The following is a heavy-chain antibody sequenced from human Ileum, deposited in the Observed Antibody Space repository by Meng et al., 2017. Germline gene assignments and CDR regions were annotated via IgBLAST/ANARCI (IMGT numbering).Heavy chain of an antibody. CDR2: IYESGST. J-gene: IGHJ3*02. CDR3: VRDKDKSNAFEI. Sequence: GSLRLSCSVSGASLRGYYWSWIRQSPGKGLEYIGYIYESGSTNYNPFLSSRVTMSLDMSKNQISLRLSSVTAADTATYYCVRDKDKSNAFEIWGQGTMVTVSS. V-gene: IGHV4-59*01. CDR1: GASLRGYY. D-gene: IGHD4-11*01.